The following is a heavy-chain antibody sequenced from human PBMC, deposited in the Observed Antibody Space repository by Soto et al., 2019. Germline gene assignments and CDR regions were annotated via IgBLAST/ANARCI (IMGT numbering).Heavy chain of an antibody. CDR2: ISSTSWTI. Sequence: GSLRLSCAASGFTFSSYSMNWVRQAPGKGLEWVSYISSTSWTIYYADSVQGRFTISRDNAKSSLHLQMNSLRDEDTAVYYCARGPSAAAPLSDWYFDLWGRGTLVTVSS. CDR3: ARGPSAAAPLSDWYFDL. J-gene: IGHJ2*01. D-gene: IGHD2-2*01. CDR1: GFTFSSYS. V-gene: IGHV3-48*02.